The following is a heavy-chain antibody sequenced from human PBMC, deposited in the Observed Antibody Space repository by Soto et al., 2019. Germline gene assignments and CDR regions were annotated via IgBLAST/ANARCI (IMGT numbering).Heavy chain of an antibody. D-gene: IGHD2-15*01. CDR3: ANFPEPSGCSY. CDR2: ISYDGTNK. V-gene: IGHV3-30*18. Sequence: QVQVVESGGGVVQPGRSMRLSCAASGFIFSDYGMQWVRQAPGKGLEWVALISYDGTNKYYADSVKGRFTISRDNSKNTLFLQMNRLRAEDTAVYYGANFPEPSGCSYWGQGTLVTVSS. J-gene: IGHJ4*02. CDR1: GFIFSDYG.